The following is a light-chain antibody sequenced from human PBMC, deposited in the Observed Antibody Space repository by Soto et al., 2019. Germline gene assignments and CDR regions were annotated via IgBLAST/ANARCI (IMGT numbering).Light chain of an antibody. CDR3: SSYTSSSPYV. Sequence: QSAPGQPASVSGSPCESITISCLGTSSDVGGYNYVSWYQQHPGKAPKLMTYYVRNRPSGGSNRFSGSKSGNTAFLTISGLQALDEADYYCSSYTSSSPYVFGPGTKVPVL. J-gene: IGLJ1*01. V-gene: IGLV2-14*01. CDR1: SSDVGGYNY. CDR2: YVR.